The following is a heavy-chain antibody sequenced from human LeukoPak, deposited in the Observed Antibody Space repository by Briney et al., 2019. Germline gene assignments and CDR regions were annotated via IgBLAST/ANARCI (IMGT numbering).Heavy chain of an antibody. CDR3: ARDQVRKREYYDFRPGAFDI. V-gene: IGHV4-30-4*08. D-gene: IGHD3-3*01. Sequence: SETLSLTCTVSGGSISSYYWSWIRQPPGKGLEWIGYIYYSGSTYYNPSLKSRVTISVDTSKNQFSLKLSSVTAADTAVYYCARDQVRKREYYDFRPGAFDIWGQGTMVTVSS. CDR1: GGSISSYY. CDR2: IYYSGST. J-gene: IGHJ3*02.